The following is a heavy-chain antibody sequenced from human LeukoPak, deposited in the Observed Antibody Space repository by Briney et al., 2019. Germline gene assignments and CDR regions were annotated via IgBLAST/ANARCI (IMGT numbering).Heavy chain of an antibody. CDR1: GGSISSYY. Sequence: PSETLSLTCTVSGGSISSYYWSWIRQPPGKGLEWIGYIYYSGSTNYNPFLKSRVTISVDTSKNQFSLKLSSVTAADTAVYYCARAYGDYFYYFDYWGQGTLVTVSS. CDR2: IYYSGST. D-gene: IGHD4-17*01. J-gene: IGHJ4*02. V-gene: IGHV4-59*08. CDR3: ARAYGDYFYYFDY.